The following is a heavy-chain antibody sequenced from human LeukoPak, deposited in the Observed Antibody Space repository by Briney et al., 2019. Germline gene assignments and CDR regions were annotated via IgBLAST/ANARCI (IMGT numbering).Heavy chain of an antibody. CDR2: ISSSSTI. CDR3: ARDRGDCSGGSCYDYYYYGMDV. D-gene: IGHD2-15*01. V-gene: IGHV3-48*02. J-gene: IGHJ6*02. CDR1: GFTFSSYS. Sequence: PGGSLRLSCAASGFTFSSYSMNWVRQAPGKGLEWVSYISSSSTIYYADSVKGRFTISRDNAKNSLYLQMNSLRDEDTAVYYCARDRGDCSGGSCYDYYYYGMDVWGQGTTVTVSS.